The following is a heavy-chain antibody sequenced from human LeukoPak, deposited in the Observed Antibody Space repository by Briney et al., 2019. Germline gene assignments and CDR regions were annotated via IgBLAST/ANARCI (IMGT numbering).Heavy chain of an antibody. J-gene: IGHJ3*02. D-gene: IGHD3-22*01. CDR1: GGSISSCY. V-gene: IGHV4-59*01. CDR2: IYYSGGT. CDR3: ARLSSGSRSDAFDI. Sequence: PSETLSLTCTVSGGSISSCYWSWIRQPPGKGLEWIGYIYYSGGTNYNPSLKSRVTISVDTSKNQFSLKLSSVTAADTAVYYCARLSSGSRSDAFDIWGQGTMVTVSS.